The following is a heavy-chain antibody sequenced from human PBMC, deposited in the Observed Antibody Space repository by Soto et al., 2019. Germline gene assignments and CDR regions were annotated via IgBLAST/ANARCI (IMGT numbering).Heavy chain of an antibody. CDR1: GFSLSYYY. CDR3: VRDIARVGDTYYYDY. J-gene: IGHJ4*02. D-gene: IGHD1-26*01. Sequence: LRLSCEASGFSLSYYYMSWIRQAPGQGLEWLSYISSSSTDTNYADSVRGRFTISRDNARNSLYLQMSGLRAEDTAVYYCVRDIARVGDTYYYDYWGRGTLVTVSS. CDR2: ISSSSTDT. V-gene: IGHV3-11*06.